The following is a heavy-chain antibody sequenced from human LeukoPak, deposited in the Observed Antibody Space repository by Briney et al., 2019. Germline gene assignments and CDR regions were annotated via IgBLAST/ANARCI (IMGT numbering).Heavy chain of an antibody. D-gene: IGHD5-18*01. V-gene: IGHV3-9*01. CDR2: ISWNSGSI. J-gene: IGHJ4*02. Sequence: GGSLRLSCAASGFTFDDYAMDWVRQAPGKGLEWVSCISWNSGSIGYADSVKGRFTISRDNAKNSLYLQMNSLRAEDTALYYCAKDSQDTAMATGYFDYWGQGTLVTVSS. CDR3: AKDSQDTAMATGYFDY. CDR1: GFTFDDYA.